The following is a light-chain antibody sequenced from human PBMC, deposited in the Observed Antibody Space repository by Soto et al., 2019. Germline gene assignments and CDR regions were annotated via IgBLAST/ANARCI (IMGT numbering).Light chain of an antibody. CDR3: QHSDSYRT. CDR2: DAS. CDR1: QNIRNY. Sequence: DIPMTQSPSTLSASVGDRVTITCRASQNIRNYLAWYLHQPGKVPRLLIYDASTLESGVPSRFSGSGSGTDFTLTITALHPGDFCTYFCQHSDSYRTCGQGTIVDIK. V-gene: IGKV1-5*01. J-gene: IGKJ1*01.